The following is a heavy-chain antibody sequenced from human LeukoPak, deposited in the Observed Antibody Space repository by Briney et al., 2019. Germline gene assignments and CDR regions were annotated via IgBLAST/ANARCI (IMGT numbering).Heavy chain of an antibody. Sequence: PGGSLRLSCAASGFSFSSYAMSWVRQAPGKGPQWASAIGASGATTWYADSVKGRFTVSRDNSKNTLYLEMNSLRAEDTAVYYCARRGSSGWYDCWGQGTLVTVSS. CDR1: GFSFSSYA. D-gene: IGHD6-19*01. CDR3: ARRGSSGWYDC. CDR2: IGASGATT. V-gene: IGHV3-23*01. J-gene: IGHJ5*01.